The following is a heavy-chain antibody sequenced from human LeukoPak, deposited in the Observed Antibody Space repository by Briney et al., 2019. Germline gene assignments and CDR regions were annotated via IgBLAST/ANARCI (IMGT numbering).Heavy chain of an antibody. CDR1: GFTFSSYG. J-gene: IGHJ4*02. D-gene: IGHD1-26*01. CDR3: ARDSGSYYFEY. CDR2: IWYDGSNK. V-gene: IGHV3-33*01. Sequence: GRSLRLSCAASGFTFSSYGMHWVRQAPGKGLEWVAVIWYDGSNKYYADSVKGRFTISRDNSKNTLYLQMNSLRAEDTAVYYCARDSGSYYFEYWGQGTLVTVSS.